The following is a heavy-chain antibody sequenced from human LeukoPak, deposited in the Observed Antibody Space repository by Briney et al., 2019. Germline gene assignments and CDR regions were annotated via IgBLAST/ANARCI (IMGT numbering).Heavy chain of an antibody. Sequence: SETLSLTCAVYGGSFSGYYWSWIRQPPGKGLEWIGEINHSGSTNYNPSFKSRVTISVDTSKNQFSLKLSSVTAADTAVYYCARGPQGGYSYGPPPSYWGQGTLVTVSS. CDR1: GGSFSGYY. D-gene: IGHD5-18*01. V-gene: IGHV4-34*01. J-gene: IGHJ4*02. CDR3: ARGPQGGYSYGPPPSY. CDR2: INHSGST.